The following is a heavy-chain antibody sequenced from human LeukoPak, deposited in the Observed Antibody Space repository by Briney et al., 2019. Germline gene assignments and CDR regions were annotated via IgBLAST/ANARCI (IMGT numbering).Heavy chain of an antibody. J-gene: IGHJ3*02. D-gene: IGHD3-10*01. V-gene: IGHV4-59*01. CDR2: IYYSGST. Sequence: PSETLSLTCTVSGGSISSYYWSWIRQPPGKGLEWIGYIYYSGSTNYNPSLKSRVTISVDTSKNQFSLKLSSVTAADTAVYYCAREYYYGSGSYAMAFDIWGQGTMVTVSS. CDR1: GGSISSYY. CDR3: AREYYYGSGSYAMAFDI.